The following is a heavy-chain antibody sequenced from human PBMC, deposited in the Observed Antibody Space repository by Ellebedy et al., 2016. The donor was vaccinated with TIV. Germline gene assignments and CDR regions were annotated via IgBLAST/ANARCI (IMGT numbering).Heavy chain of an antibody. V-gene: IGHV3-23*01. J-gene: IGHJ6*02. Sequence: GGSLRLXXAASGFTFSSYTLNWVRQAPGKGLEWVSAISCSDGASYYADSVKGRFTISRDISKNTVFLQMNSLRADDTAVYYCARDRRSTATFGGSLDVWGQGTTVTVSS. D-gene: IGHD3-16*01. CDR2: ISCSDGAS. CDR3: ARDRRSTATFGGSLDV. CDR1: GFTFSSYT.